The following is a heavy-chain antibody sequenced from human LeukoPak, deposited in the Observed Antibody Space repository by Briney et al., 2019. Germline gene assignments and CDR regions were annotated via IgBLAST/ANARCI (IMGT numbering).Heavy chain of an antibody. V-gene: IGHV4-38-2*02. Sequence: SETLSLTCTVSSYSISSGYYWGWIRQAPGKGLEWIGSIYNSGSTYYNPSLKSRVTISVDMSKNQFSLMLSSVTAADTAVYYCAREPRRSGTEIGAFDIWGRGTMVTVSS. J-gene: IGHJ3*02. CDR2: IYNSGST. D-gene: IGHD1-1*01. CDR1: SYSISSGYY. CDR3: AREPRRSGTEIGAFDI.